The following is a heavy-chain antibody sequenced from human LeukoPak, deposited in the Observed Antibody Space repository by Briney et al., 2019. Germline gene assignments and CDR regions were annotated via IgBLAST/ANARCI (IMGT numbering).Heavy chain of an antibody. CDR2: FDPEDGET. D-gene: IGHD1-26*01. CDR3: ATAKKWELPPNFDY. Sequence: ASVKVSCKVSGYTLTELSMHWVRQAPGKGLEWMGGFDPEDGETTYAQKFQGRVTMTEDTSTDTAYMELSSLRSEDTAVYYCATAKKWELPPNFDYWGQGTLVTVSS. V-gene: IGHV1-24*01. J-gene: IGHJ4*02. CDR1: GYTLTELS.